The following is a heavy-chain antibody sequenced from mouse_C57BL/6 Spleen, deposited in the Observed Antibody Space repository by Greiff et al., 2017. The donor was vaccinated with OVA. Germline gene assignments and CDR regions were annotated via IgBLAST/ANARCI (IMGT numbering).Heavy chain of an antibody. V-gene: IGHV1-72*01. CDR2: IDPNSGGT. D-gene: IGHD2-5*01. Sequence: QVQLQQPGAELVKPGASVKLSCKASGYTFTSYWMHWVKQRPGRGLEWIGRIDPNSGGTKYNEKFKSKATLTVDKPSSTAYMQLNSLTSEASAVYYCAIPFYSNYPYYWGQGTTLTVSS. CDR1: GYTFTSYW. J-gene: IGHJ2*01. CDR3: AIPFYSNYPYY.